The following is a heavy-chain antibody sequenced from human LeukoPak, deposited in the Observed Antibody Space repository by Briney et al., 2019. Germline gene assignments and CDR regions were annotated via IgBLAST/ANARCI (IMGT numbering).Heavy chain of an antibody. CDR1: GFTFSSYW. V-gene: IGHV3-74*01. CDR2: INSDGSST. Sequence: GGSLRLSCAASGFTFSSYWMHWVRQAPGKGLVWVSRINSDGSSTSYADSVKGRFTISRDNAKNTLYLQMNSLGAEDTAVYYCARLYTDSGWYTGHFDYWGQGTLVIVSS. CDR3: ARLYTDSGWYTGHFDY. J-gene: IGHJ4*02. D-gene: IGHD6-19*01.